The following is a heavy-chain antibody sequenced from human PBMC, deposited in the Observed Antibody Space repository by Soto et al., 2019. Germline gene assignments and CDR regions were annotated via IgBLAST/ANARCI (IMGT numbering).Heavy chain of an antibody. CDR3: ARDPIWTYTWNYARLNYLDP. CDR2: IRTAKGNT. CDR1: GYTFTNNV. Sequence: ASVKVSCKASGYTFTNNVIHWLRQAPGQTLEWMGWIRTAKGNTKYSQKFEARVTLTRDTAASTAYMELNSLRSDDTAVYYCARDPIWTYTWNYARLNYLDPWGQGTLVTVSS. V-gene: IGHV1-3*04. J-gene: IGHJ5*02. D-gene: IGHD1-7*01.